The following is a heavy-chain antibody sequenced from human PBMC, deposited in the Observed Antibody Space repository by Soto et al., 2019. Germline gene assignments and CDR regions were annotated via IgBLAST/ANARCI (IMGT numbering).Heavy chain of an antibody. CDR2: ISWNSASI. CDR3: GKDLSAMVRMCYY. CDR1: GFTFDDYA. V-gene: IGHV3-9*01. Sequence: EVQLVESGGALVQPGRSLRLSCAASGFTFDDYAMHWVRQAPGKGPEWVSGISWNSASIGYADSVKGRFTISRDKAKKSLYLQMNSLRPEDTAVYFCGKDLSAMVRMCYYWGQGTLVTVSS. D-gene: IGHD5-18*01. J-gene: IGHJ4*02.